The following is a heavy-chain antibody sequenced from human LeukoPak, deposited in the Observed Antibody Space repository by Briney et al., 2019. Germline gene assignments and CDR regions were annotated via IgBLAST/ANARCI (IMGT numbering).Heavy chain of an antibody. V-gene: IGHV4-59*01. J-gene: IGHJ6*03. CDR3: ARGGSTAEHDYSNYYYYYYMDV. Sequence: PSETLSLTCTVSGGSISSYYWSWIRQPPGKGLEWIGYIYYSGSTNYNPSLESRVTISVDTSKNQFSLKLSSVTAADTAVYYCARGGSTAEHDYSNYYYYYYMDVWGKGTTVTVSS. CDR1: GGSISSYY. D-gene: IGHD4-11*01. CDR2: IYYSGST.